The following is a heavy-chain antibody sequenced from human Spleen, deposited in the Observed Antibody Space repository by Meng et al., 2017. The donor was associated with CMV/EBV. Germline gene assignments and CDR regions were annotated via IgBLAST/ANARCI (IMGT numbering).Heavy chain of an antibody. CDR2: INPNNGDT. CDR3: AREQYGGNTYAFDF. V-gene: IGHV1-2*02. Sequence: ASVKVSCKASGYTFTGFFMHWVRQAPGQGLEWMGRINPNNGDTNYARNFQGRVTMTRDTSVTTVYMELARLTSDDTAVYFCAREQYGGNTYAFDFWGQGTTVTVSS. J-gene: IGHJ6*02. CDR1: GYTFTGFF. D-gene: IGHD4/OR15-4a*01.